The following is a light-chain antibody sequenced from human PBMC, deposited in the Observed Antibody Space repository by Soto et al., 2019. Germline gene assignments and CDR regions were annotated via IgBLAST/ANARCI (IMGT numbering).Light chain of an antibody. V-gene: IGKV3-20*01. CDR2: GVS. Sequence: EVVLTQSPGTLSLSPGERATLSCRASQSVSSRSVAWYQQKPGQAPRLLIYGVSSRATGIPDRFSGSGFGTDFILTISRVEPEDSAMYHCQQHGSSPLYTFGQGTKLEIK. J-gene: IGKJ2*01. CDR1: QSVSSRS. CDR3: QQHGSSPLYT.